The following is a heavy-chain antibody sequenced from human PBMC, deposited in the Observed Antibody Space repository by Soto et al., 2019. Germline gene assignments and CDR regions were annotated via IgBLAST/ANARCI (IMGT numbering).Heavy chain of an antibody. V-gene: IGHV3-23*01. D-gene: IGHD6-6*01. Sequence: EVQLLESGGGLVQPGESLRLSCAASGFTFSSYAMSWVRQAPGKGLEWVSVISGSDDSTYYADSVKGRFTISRDNSKNTLYLQMNSLRAEDTAVYYWAKRSSSSTFGYWGQGTLVTVSS. CDR3: AKRSSSSTFGY. CDR1: GFTFSSYA. J-gene: IGHJ4*02. CDR2: ISGSDDST.